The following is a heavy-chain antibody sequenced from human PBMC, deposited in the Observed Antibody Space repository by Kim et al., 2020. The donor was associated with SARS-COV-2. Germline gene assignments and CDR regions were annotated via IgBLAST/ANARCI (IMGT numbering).Heavy chain of an antibody. Sequence: SETLSLTCTVSSDSISSYYCSWIRQLPGKGLEWIGYIYYSGTTNYNPSLNSRVTISWDTSKNQFSLDLTSVTDADTAVYYCARSGGGGGWHQFDYWGQG. J-gene: IGHJ4*02. D-gene: IGHD6-19*01. CDR2: IYYSGTT. V-gene: IGHV4-59*01. CDR1: SDSISSYY. CDR3: ARSGGGGGWHQFDY.